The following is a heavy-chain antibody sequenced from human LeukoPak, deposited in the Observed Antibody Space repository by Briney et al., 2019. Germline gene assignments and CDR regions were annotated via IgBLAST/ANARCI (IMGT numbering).Heavy chain of an antibody. V-gene: IGHV4-39*07. D-gene: IGHD3-22*01. J-gene: IGHJ6*02. Sequence: SETLSLTCTVSGGSISSSSYYWGWIRQPPGKGLEWIGSIYYSGSTYYNPSLKSRVTISVDTSKNQFSLKLSSVIAADTAVYYCARDQYYYDSSGPKHGMDVWGQGTTVTVSS. CDR2: IYYSGST. CDR3: ARDQYYYDSSGPKHGMDV. CDR1: GGSISSSSYY.